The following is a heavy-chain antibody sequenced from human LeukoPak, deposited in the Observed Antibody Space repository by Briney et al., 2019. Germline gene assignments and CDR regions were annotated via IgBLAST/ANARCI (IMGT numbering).Heavy chain of an antibody. CDR1: GFTFSNAW. CDR3: TTSGNPSLIDI. J-gene: IGHJ3*02. Sequence: GSLRLSCAASGFTFSNAWMNWVRQAPGKGLEWVGRVKSKIDGGAGTTDYAAPVKGRFTISRDDSRNTLYLQMNSLKTEDTAVYYCTTSGNPSLIDIRGRGTMVTVSP. D-gene: IGHD1-26*01. V-gene: IGHV3-15*07. CDR2: VKSKIDGGAGTT.